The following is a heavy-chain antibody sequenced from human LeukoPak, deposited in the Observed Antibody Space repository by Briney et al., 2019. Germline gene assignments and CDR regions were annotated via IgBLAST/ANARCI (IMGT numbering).Heavy chain of an antibody. CDR2: IYTSGST. V-gene: IGHV4-4*08. Sequence: SETLSLTCTVSGGSISSYYWSWIRQPPGKGLEWIGRIYTSGSTNYNPSLKSRVTISVDTSKNQFSLKLSSVTAADTAVYYCARGRTYVWWSYRPWGWFDPWGQGTLVTVSS. CDR1: GGSISSYY. D-gene: IGHD3-16*02. CDR3: ARGRTYVWWSYRPWGWFDP. J-gene: IGHJ5*02.